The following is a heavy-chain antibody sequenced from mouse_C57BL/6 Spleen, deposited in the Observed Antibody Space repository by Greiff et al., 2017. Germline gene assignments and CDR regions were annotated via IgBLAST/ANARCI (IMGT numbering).Heavy chain of an antibody. CDR3: ARSVVAPYAMDY. J-gene: IGHJ4*01. Sequence: QVQLQQSGPELVKPGASVKISCKASGYAFSSSWMNWVKQRPGKGLEWIGRIYPGDGDTNYNGKFKGKATLTADKSSSTAYTQLSSLTSEDSAVYFCARSVVAPYAMDYWGQGTSVTVSS. CDR2: IYPGDGDT. CDR1: GYAFSSSW. D-gene: IGHD1-1*01. V-gene: IGHV1-82*01.